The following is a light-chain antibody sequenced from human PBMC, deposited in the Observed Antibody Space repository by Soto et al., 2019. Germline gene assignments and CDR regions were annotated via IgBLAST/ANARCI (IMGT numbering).Light chain of an antibody. V-gene: IGKV3-20*01. CDR2: GAS. CDR3: QQYKSYSGT. Sequence: EIVLTQSPGTLSLSPGERATLSCRASQSVSSSYLAWYQQKPGQAPRLLIYGASSRATGIPDRFSGSGSGTDFTLTISSLQPDDFAAYYCQQYKSYSGTFGQGTKVEIK. CDR1: QSVSSSY. J-gene: IGKJ1*01.